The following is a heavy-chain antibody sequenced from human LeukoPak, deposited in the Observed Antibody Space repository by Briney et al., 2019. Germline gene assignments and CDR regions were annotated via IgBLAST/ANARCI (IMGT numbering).Heavy chain of an antibody. Sequence: GGSLRLSCAASGFTFSSYGMHWVRQAPGKGLEWVAVISYDGSNKYYADSVKGRFTISRDNSKNTLYLQMNSLRAEDTAVCYCAKHSVLRSYYGMDVWGQGTTVTVSS. CDR3: AKHSVLRSYYGMDV. D-gene: IGHD5/OR15-5a*01. J-gene: IGHJ6*02. V-gene: IGHV3-30*18. CDR1: GFTFSSYG. CDR2: ISYDGSNK.